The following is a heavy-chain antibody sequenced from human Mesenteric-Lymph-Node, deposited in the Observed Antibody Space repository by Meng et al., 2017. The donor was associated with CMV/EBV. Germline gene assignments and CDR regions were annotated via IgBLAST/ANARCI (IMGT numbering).Heavy chain of an antibody. J-gene: IGHJ6*02. CDR2: IIPILGIA. D-gene: IGHD2-21*01. Sequence: SVKVSCKASGGTFSSYTISWVRQAPGQGLEWMGRIIPILGIANYAQKFQGRVTITADKSTSTAYMELSSLRSEDTAVYYCARDVLLSRGMDVWGQGTTVTVSS. V-gene: IGHV1-69*04. CDR3: ARDVLLSRGMDV. CDR1: GGTFSSYT.